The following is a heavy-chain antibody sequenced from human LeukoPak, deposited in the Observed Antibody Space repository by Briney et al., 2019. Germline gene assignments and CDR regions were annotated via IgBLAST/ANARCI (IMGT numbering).Heavy chain of an antibody. Sequence: SETLSLTCTVSGGSISTYYWSWIRQHPGKGLEWIGYIYYSGSTYYNPSLKSRVIMSLDTSKNQFSLKLSSVTAADTAMYYCARDNFGGRGFDSWGQGTLVTVSS. D-gene: IGHD4-23*01. CDR2: IYYSGST. CDR3: ARDNFGGRGFDS. CDR1: GGSISTYY. J-gene: IGHJ4*02. V-gene: IGHV4-59*06.